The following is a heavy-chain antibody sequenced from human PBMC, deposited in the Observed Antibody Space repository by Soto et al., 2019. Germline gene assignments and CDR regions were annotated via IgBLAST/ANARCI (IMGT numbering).Heavy chain of an antibody. V-gene: IGHV4-30-2*01. CDR1: GGSISSGAYS. CDR2: IYHSGST. CDR3: ARTGKFYYYDTTGLPFDP. J-gene: IGHJ5*02. D-gene: IGHD3-22*01. Sequence: PSETLSLTCAVSGGSISSGAYSWSWIRQPPGKGLEWVGYIYHSGSTYYNPSLKSRVTISVDRSNNQFSLTLTSVTAADTAVYFCARTGKFYYYDTTGLPFDPWGPGILVTVSS.